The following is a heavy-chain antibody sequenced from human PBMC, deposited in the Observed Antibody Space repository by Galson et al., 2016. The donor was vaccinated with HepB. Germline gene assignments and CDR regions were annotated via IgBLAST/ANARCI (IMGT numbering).Heavy chain of an antibody. D-gene: IGHD3-22*01. Sequence: SETLSLTCTVSGGSISSTIYYWGWIRQPPGKGLEWIGSISYSWSTYYNPSLKSRVTISVDTSKNHFSLKLSSVTAADTAVYYCARPKTAGGGYYDFDYWGQGTLVTVSS. V-gene: IGHV4-39*01. J-gene: IGHJ4*02. CDR3: ARPKTAGGGYYDFDY. CDR2: ISYSWST. CDR1: GGSISSTIYY.